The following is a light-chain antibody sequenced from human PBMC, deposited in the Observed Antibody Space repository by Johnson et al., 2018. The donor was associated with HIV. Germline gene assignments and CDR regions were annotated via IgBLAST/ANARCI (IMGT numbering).Light chain of an antibody. CDR1: SSDIGNNY. CDR3: LAWHTSLSGV. CDR2: DNN. V-gene: IGLV1-51*01. J-gene: IGLJ1*01. Sequence: QSVLTQPPSVSAAPGQKVTISCSGSSSDIGNNYVSWYQQLPGTAPKLLIYDNNKRPSGIPDRFSGSKSGTSATLGITGLQTGDEADYYCLAWHTSLSGVFGTGTKVTVL.